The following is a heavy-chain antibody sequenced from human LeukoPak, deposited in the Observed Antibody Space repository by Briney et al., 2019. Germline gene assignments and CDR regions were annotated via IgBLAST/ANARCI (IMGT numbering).Heavy chain of an antibody. J-gene: IGHJ4*02. CDR1: GDSVSSNSAA. V-gene: IGHV6-1*01. Sequence: SQTLSLTCAISGDSVSSNSAAWHWIRQSPSRGLEWLGRTYYRSKWYNDYAIFVKSRITINPDTSKNQFSLQLNSVTPEDTAVYYCARLGATTNFDYWGQGTLVTVSS. D-gene: IGHD1-26*01. CDR2: TYYRSKWYN. CDR3: ARLGATTNFDY.